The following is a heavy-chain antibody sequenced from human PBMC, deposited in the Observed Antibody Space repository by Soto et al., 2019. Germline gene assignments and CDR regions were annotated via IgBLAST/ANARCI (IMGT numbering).Heavy chain of an antibody. CDR2: IKSKTDGGTT. Sequence: PGGSLRLSCADSGFTFTNAWINWVRQAPGKRLEWVGRIKSKTDGGTTDYAEPVKGRFAISRDDSNNMVYLQMNSLKIEDTAVYYCTTDSYSTIIIVRFDYWGHGTLVTVSS. D-gene: IGHD3-22*01. J-gene: IGHJ4*01. CDR3: TTDSYSTIIIVRFDY. CDR1: GFTFTNAW. V-gene: IGHV3-15*07.